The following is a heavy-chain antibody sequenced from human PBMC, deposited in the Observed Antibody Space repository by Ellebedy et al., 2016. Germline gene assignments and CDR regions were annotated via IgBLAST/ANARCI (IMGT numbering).Heavy chain of an antibody. V-gene: IGHV4-59*01. D-gene: IGHD4-11*01. J-gene: IGHJ4*02. Sequence: SETLSLTXAVYGGSFSGYYWSWIRQPPGKGLEWIGYIYYSGSTNYNPSLKSRVTISVDTSKNQFSLKLSSVTAADTAVYYCARGDSNYYYWGQGTLVTVSS. CDR3: ARGDSNYYY. CDR2: IYYSGST. CDR1: GGSFSGYY.